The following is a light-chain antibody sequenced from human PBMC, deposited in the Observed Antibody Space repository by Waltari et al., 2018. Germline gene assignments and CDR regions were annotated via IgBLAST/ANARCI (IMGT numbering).Light chain of an antibody. J-gene: IGLJ3*02. CDR1: SRDVGCYNL. V-gene: IGLV2-23*02. Sequence: QSALTQPASVSGSPGQSITISCTGTSRDVGCYNLVSWYQQHPGKAPKLMIYEVSKRPSGVSNRFSGSKSGNTASLTISGLQAEDEADYYCCSYAGSSTFAVFGGGTKLTVL. CDR3: CSYAGSSTFAV. CDR2: EVS.